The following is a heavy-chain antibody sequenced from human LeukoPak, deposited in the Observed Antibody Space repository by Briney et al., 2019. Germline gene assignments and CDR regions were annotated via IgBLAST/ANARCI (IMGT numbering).Heavy chain of an antibody. CDR1: GYSISSGYY. CDR2: IYHSGST. CDR3: ARFQDAFDI. V-gene: IGHV4-38-2*02. J-gene: IGHJ3*02. Sequence: SETLSPTCTVSGYSISSGYYWGWIRQPPGKGLEWIGSIYHSGSTYYNPSLKSRVTISVDTSKNQFSLKLSSVTAADTAVYYCARFQDAFDIWGQGTMVTVSS.